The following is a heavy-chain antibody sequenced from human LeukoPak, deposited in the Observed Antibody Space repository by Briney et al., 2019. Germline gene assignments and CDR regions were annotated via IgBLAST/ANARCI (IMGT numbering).Heavy chain of an antibody. D-gene: IGHD6-19*01. CDR2: ISGSGGST. CDR3: AKVSEWLGHYYYYYYMDV. Sequence: GGSLRLSCAASGFTFSNSALSWVRQAPGKGLEWVSDISGSGGSTYYADSVKGRFTISRDNSKNTLYLQMNSLRAEDTAVYYCAKVSEWLGHYYYYYYMDVWGKGTTVTVSS. J-gene: IGHJ6*03. V-gene: IGHV3-23*01. CDR1: GFTFSNSA.